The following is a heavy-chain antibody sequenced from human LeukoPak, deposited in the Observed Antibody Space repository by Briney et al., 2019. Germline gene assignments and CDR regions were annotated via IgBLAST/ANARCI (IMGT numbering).Heavy chain of an antibody. V-gene: IGHV4-4*07. CDR1: GGSISSYY. Sequence: PSETLSLTCTVSGGSISSYYWSWIRQPAGKGLEWIGRSYTSGSPNYNSALKGRVTMSVDTSKNQFSLKLSSVTAADTAVYYCARSGGSGFQLDNWGQGTLVTVSS. J-gene: IGHJ4*02. CDR2: SYTSGSP. CDR3: ARSGGSGFQLDN. D-gene: IGHD3-16*01.